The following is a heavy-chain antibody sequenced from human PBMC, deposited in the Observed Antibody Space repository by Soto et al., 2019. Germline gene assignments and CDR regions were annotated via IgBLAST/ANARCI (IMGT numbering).Heavy chain of an antibody. Sequence: GGALRLSCAASGFTFSSYAMSWVRQAPGKGLEWVSAISGSGGSTYYADSVKGRFTISRDNSKNTLYLQMNSLRAEDTAVYYCARENWGYYYYGMDVWGQGTTVTVSS. CDR3: ARENWGYYYYGMDV. CDR1: GFTFSSYA. D-gene: IGHD7-27*01. CDR2: ISGSGGST. V-gene: IGHV3-23*01. J-gene: IGHJ6*02.